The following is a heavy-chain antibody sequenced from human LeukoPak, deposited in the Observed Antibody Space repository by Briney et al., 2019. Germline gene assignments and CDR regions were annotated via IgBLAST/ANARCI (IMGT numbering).Heavy chain of an antibody. Sequence: GGSLRLSCAGSGFNFGSYTMDWVRQAPGKGLEWVAYVSAGSTGIFYAASVKGRFGISRDSAQKSLYLQMHSLSAEDTAIYYCVREKGAFGFVLWGRGTLVTVSS. CDR2: VSAGSTGI. J-gene: IGHJ4*02. CDR3: VREKGAFGFVL. V-gene: IGHV3-48*04. D-gene: IGHD3-3*02. CDR1: GFNFGSYT.